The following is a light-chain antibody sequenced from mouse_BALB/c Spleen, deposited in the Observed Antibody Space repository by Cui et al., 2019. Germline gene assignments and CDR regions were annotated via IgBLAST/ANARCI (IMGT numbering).Light chain of an antibody. V-gene: IGKV8-30*01. J-gene: IGKJ5*01. CDR1: QSLLYSSNQNNY. Sequence: DIVMSQSPSSLAVSVGEKVTMSCKSSQSLLYSSNQNNYLAWYQQKPGQSPKLLIYWASTRESGVPDRFTGSGSGTDFTLTISSVKAEDLAVYYCQQYYSYLTFGAGTKLELK. CDR2: WAS. CDR3: QQYYSYLT.